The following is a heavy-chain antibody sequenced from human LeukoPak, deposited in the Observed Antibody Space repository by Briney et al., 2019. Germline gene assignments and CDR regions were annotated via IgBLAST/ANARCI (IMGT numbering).Heavy chain of an antibody. CDR2: ISSSSSTI. J-gene: IGHJ4*02. CDR1: GFTFSSYS. CDR3: ARDSRAYCGGDCYSPFGY. D-gene: IGHD2-21*02. V-gene: IGHV3-48*04. Sequence: GGSLRLSCVASGFTFSSYSMNWVRQAPGKGLEWVSYISSSSSTIYYADSVKGRFTISRDNAKNSLYLQMNSLRAEDTAVYYCARDSRAYCGGDCYSPFGYWGQGTLVTVSS.